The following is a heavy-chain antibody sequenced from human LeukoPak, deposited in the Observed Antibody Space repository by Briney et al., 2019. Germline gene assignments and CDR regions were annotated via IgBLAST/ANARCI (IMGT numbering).Heavy chain of an antibody. V-gene: IGHV3-20*04. CDR1: GFTFDDYG. Sequence: GGSLRLSCAASGFTFDDYGMSWVRQAPGKGLEWVSGINWNGGSTGYADSVKGRFTISRDNAKNSLYLQMNSLRAEDTALYYCARGYCSGGSCHYYYYMDVWGKGTTVTVS. CDR2: INWNGGST. D-gene: IGHD2-15*01. CDR3: ARGYCSGGSCHYYYYMDV. J-gene: IGHJ6*03.